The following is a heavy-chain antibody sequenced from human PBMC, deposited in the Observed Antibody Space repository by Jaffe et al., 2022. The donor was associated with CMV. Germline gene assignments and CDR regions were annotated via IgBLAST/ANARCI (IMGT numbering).Heavy chain of an antibody. CDR2: IYSGGST. V-gene: IGHV3-53*02. J-gene: IGHJ4*02. CDR1: GFTVSSNY. CDR3: ARVSAQKAFDY. Sequence: EVQLVETGGGLIQPGGSLRLSCAASGFTVSSNYMSWVRQAPGKGLEWVSVIYSGGSTYYADSVKGRFTISRDNSKNTLYLQMNSLRAEDTAVYYCARVSAQKAFDYWGQGTLVTVSS.